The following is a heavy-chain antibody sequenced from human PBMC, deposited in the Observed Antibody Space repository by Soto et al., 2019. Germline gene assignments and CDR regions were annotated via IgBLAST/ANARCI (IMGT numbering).Heavy chain of an antibody. J-gene: IGHJ6*02. Sequence: SETLSLTCAVYGGSFSGYYWSWIRQPPGKGLEWIGEINHSGSTNYNPSLKSRVTISVDTSKNQFSLKLSSVTAADTAVYYCARGGAVLGSTSWWAEYYYYGMDVWGQGTTVTAPS. D-gene: IGHD6-13*01. CDR3: ARGGAVLGSTSWWAEYYYYGMDV. V-gene: IGHV4-34*01. CDR1: GGSFSGYY. CDR2: INHSGST.